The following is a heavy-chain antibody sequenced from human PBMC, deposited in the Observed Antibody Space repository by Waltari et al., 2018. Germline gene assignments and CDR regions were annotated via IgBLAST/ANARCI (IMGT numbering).Heavy chain of an antibody. V-gene: IGHV3-23*04. Sequence: EVQLVESGGGLVQPGGSLRLSCAASGFTFSSYAMSWVRQAPGKGLEWVSAISGSGGSTYYADSVKGRFTISRDNSKNTLYLQMNSLRAEDTAVYYCARDPGYNWNQRDPYFDYWGQGTLVTVSS. CDR1: GFTFSSYA. J-gene: IGHJ4*02. CDR3: ARDPGYNWNQRDPYFDY. D-gene: IGHD1-20*01. CDR2: ISGSGGST.